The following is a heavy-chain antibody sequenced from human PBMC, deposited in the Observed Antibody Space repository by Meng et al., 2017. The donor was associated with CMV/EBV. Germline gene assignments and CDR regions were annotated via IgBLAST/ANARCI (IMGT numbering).Heavy chain of an antibody. J-gene: IGHJ6*02. V-gene: IGHV3-48*04. Sequence: GESLKISCAASGFTFSSYSMNWVRQAPGKGLEWVSYISSSSSTIYYADSVKGRFTISRDNAMNSLYLQMNSLRAEDTAVYYCARDSYCSSTSCYTGDYYYYGMDVWGQGTTVTVSS. CDR3: ARDSYCSSTSCYTGDYYYYGMDV. CDR2: ISSSSSTI. CDR1: GFTFSSYS. D-gene: IGHD2-2*02.